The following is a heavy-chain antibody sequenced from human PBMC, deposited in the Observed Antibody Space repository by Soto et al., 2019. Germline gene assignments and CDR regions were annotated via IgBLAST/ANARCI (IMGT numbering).Heavy chain of an antibody. V-gene: IGHV4-59*01. Sequence: PSETLSLTCTVSGGSLNNYYWSWIRQTPGKGLEWIANIYYSGRSNYNPSLKSRVIISVGTPNNQFSLTLTSVTAADTAVYYWAKGGLNGRGDWFDPWGQGTPVTVSS. D-gene: IGHD3-10*01. CDR3: AKGGLNGRGDWFDP. CDR2: IYYSGRS. J-gene: IGHJ5*02. CDR1: GGSLNNYY.